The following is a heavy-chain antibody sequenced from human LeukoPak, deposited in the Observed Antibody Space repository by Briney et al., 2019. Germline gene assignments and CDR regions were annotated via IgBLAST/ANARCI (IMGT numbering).Heavy chain of an antibody. D-gene: IGHD4-11*01. CDR1: GFAFDDYA. Sequence: LRLSCAASGFAFDDYAMHWVRQPPGKGLEWVGHIYYRGSTYYNPSLQSRATISIDTSKNQFSLNLNSVTAADTAVYYCARVDLDRDYQNWFDPWGQGTLVTVSS. J-gene: IGHJ5*02. CDR2: IYYRGST. CDR3: ARVDLDRDYQNWFDP. V-gene: IGHV4-31*02.